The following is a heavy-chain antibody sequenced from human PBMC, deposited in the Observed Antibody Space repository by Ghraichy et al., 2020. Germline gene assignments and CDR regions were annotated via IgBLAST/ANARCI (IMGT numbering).Heavy chain of an antibody. Sequence: LSLTCTVSGHSLSSGGYSWIWIRQSPGKGLEWIGNIFESGSTHYTPSLKSRVSMSVDTSKNQFSLKLNSVTAADTAVYYCAGRSHYYDSSSDFFEGYYWGQGTLVTVSS. D-gene: IGHD3-22*01. CDR3: AGRSHYYDSSSDFFEGYY. CDR1: GHSLSSGGYS. J-gene: IGHJ4*02. V-gene: IGHV4-30-2*06. CDR2: IFESGST.